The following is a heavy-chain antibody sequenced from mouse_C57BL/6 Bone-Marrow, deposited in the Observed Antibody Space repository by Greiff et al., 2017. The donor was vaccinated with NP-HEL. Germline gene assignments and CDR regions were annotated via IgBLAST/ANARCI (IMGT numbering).Heavy chain of an antibody. CDR1: GFSLTSYG. Sequence: VQVVESGPGLVQPSQSLSITCTVSGFSLTSYGVHWVRQSPGKGLEWLGVIWSGGSTAYNAAFISRLSISKDNSKSQVFFKMNSLQADDTAIYYCARNCGPYYYGSSYWYFDVWGTGTTVTVSS. J-gene: IGHJ1*03. CDR3: ARNCGPYYYGSSYWYFDV. CDR2: IWSGGST. V-gene: IGHV2-2*01. D-gene: IGHD1-1*01.